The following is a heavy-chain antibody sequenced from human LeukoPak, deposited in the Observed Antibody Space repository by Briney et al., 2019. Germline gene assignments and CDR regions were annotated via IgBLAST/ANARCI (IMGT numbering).Heavy chain of an antibody. Sequence: ASVTVSCKASGYTFSYYYMHWVRQAPGQGLEWMGWINPNSGGTNYAQKFQGRVTMTRDTSISTAYMELSGLRSDDTAVYYCARGGGSGYDYDYWGQGTLVTVSS. V-gene: IGHV1-2*02. D-gene: IGHD5-12*01. CDR3: ARGGGSGYDYDY. CDR1: GYTFSYYY. CDR2: INPNSGGT. J-gene: IGHJ4*02.